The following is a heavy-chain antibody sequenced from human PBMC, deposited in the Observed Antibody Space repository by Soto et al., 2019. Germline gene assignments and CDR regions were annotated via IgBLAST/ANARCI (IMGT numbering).Heavy chain of an antibody. CDR1: EWNSTGYY. Sequence: GPIRDSCTASEWNSTGYYMSWIRQAPGKGLEWVSYISSSSSYTNYADSAKGRFTISRDNAKNSLYLQMNSLRAEDTAVYYCARDSAPSLWVHGTPVTVSS. CDR2: ISSSSSYT. J-gene: IGHJ4*01. CDR3: ARDSAPSL. V-gene: IGHV3-11*06.